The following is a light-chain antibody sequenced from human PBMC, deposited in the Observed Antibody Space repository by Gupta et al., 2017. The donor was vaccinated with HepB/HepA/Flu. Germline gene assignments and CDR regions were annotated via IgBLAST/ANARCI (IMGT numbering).Light chain of an antibody. J-gene: IGKJ4*01. CDR3: QQRDRTPLT. CDR2: AAS. CDR1: QSISSY. Sequence: DIQMTQSPSSLSASVGDRVTITCRASQSISSYLNWYQQKPGKAPKLLIYAASSLQSGVPSRFSGSGSGTDFTLTISRLQPEDFATYYCQQRDRTPLTFGGGTKVEIK. V-gene: IGKV1-39*01.